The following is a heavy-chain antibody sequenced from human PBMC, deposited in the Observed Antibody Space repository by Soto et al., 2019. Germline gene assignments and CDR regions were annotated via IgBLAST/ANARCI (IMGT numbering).Heavy chain of an antibody. V-gene: IGHV3-30*18. D-gene: IGHD6-13*01. CDR1: GSTFSSYG. CDR3: AKDQEQLAPYSYYFDY. CDR2: ISYDGSNK. Sequence: QVQLVESGGGVVQPGRSLRLSCAASGSTFSSYGMHWVRQAPGKGLEWVAVISYDGSNKYYADSVKGRFTISRDNSKNTLYLQMNSLRAEDTAVYYCAKDQEQLAPYSYYFDYWGQGTLVTVSS. J-gene: IGHJ4*02.